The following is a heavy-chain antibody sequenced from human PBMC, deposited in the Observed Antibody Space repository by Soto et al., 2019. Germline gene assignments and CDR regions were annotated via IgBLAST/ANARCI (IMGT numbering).Heavy chain of an antibody. CDR3: ARYQAIGGWPDY. Sequence: QVQLVQSGAEVKKPGSSVKVSCKASGGTFSSYTISWVRQSPGPGLEWMGRIIPILGIANYAQKFQGRVTITADKATSTAYMELSSLRSEDTAVYYCARYQAIGGWPDYWCQGTLVTVSS. CDR1: GGTFSSYT. D-gene: IGHD6-19*01. V-gene: IGHV1-69*02. J-gene: IGHJ4*02. CDR2: IIPILGIA.